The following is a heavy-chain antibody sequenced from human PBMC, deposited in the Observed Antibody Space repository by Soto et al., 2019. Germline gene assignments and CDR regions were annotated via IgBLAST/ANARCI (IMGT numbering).Heavy chain of an antibody. CDR2: ISSSSSTI. CDR1: GFTFSSYS. Sequence: HPXGSLRLSCSASGFTFSSYSMNWVRQAPGKGLEWVSYISSSSSTIYYADSVKGRFTISRDNAKNSLYLQMNSLRDEDTAVYYCARVEVNYGDYSYYGMDVWGQGTTVTVSS. D-gene: IGHD4-17*01. V-gene: IGHV3-48*02. J-gene: IGHJ6*02. CDR3: ARVEVNYGDYSYYGMDV.